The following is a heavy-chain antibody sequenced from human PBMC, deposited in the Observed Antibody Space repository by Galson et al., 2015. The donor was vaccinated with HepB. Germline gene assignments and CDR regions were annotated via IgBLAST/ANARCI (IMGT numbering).Heavy chain of an antibody. Sequence: WVRQAPGQGLEWMGRIIPILGIANYAQKFQGRVTITADKSTSTAYMELSSLRSEDTAVYYCARRVAAGTGDYWGQGTLVTVPS. CDR2: IIPILGIA. V-gene: IGHV1-69*02. D-gene: IGHD6-13*01. J-gene: IGHJ4*02. CDR3: ARRVAAGTGDY.